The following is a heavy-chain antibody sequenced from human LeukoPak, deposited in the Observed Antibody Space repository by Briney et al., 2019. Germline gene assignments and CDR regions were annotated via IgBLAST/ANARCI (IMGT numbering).Heavy chain of an antibody. CDR1: GYSFTSYW. Sequence: GESLKISCKGSGYSFTSYWIGWVRQMPGKGLEWMGIIYPGDSDTRYSPSFQGQVTISADKSISTAYLQWSSLKASDTAMYYCGRHRWCSGGSCHPPRFDYWGQETLVTVSS. D-gene: IGHD2-15*01. CDR3: GRHRWCSGGSCHPPRFDY. CDR2: IYPGDSDT. V-gene: IGHV5-51*01. J-gene: IGHJ4*02.